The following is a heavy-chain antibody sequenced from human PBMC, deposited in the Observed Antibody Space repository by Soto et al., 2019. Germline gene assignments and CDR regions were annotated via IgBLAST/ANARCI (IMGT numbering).Heavy chain of an antibody. V-gene: IGHV1-2*02. CDR1: GDSFNDYY. CDR2: INPNGGVT. D-gene: IGHD5-12*01. CDR3: ARESGGATATLDYYYFYMDV. J-gene: IGHJ6*03. Sequence: QVQLVQSGAEVRKPGASVTVSCRSSGDSFNDYYIHWVRQAPGQGFEWMGWINPNGGVTKYAQKCQGGVSMTRDTAIRTVYMQLSRLRSDDTAVYYCARESGGATATLDYYYFYMDVLGTGTTVTVSS.